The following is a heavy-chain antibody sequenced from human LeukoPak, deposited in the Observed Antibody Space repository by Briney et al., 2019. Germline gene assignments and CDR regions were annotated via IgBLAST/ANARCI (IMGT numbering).Heavy chain of an antibody. J-gene: IGHJ4*02. D-gene: IGHD2-15*01. V-gene: IGHV1-69*13. CDR3: AREKSVVVVAATRRETGIFDY. Sequence: SVKVSCKASGGTFSSYAISWVRQAPGQGLEWMGGIIPIFGTANYAQKFQGRVTITADESTSTAYMELSSLRSEDTAVYYCAREKSVVVVAATRRETGIFDYWGQGPWSPSPQ. CDR1: GGTFSSYA. CDR2: IIPIFGTA.